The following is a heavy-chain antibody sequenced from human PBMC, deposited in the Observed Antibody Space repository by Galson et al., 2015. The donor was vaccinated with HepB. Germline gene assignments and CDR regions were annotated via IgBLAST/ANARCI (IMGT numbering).Heavy chain of an antibody. CDR1: SGSMKSYY. Sequence: ETLSLTCSVSSGSMKSYYWSWIRQPPGKRLEWISYVTYSGSAKYNPSLESRLTTSIDTSKNQFSLNLRFVRAADTAMYFCARTTPPSNRAWPYFDSWGQGILVTVSS. CDR2: VTYSGSA. J-gene: IGHJ4*02. CDR3: ARTTPPSNRAWPYFDS. D-gene: IGHD1-14*01. V-gene: IGHV4-59*12.